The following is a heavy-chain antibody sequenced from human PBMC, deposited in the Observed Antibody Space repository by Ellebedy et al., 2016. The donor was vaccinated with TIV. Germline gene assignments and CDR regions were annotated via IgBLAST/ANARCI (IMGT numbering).Heavy chain of an antibody. D-gene: IGHD3-22*01. CDR3: ARENYYDSSGFDY. CDR2: IIPIFGTA. Sequence: SVKVSXKASGYTFTSYGISWVRQAPGQGLEWMGGIIPIFGTANYAQKFQGRVTITADESTSTAYMELSSLRSEDTAVYYCARENYYDSSGFDYWGQGTLVTVSS. V-gene: IGHV1-69*13. CDR1: GYTFTSYG. J-gene: IGHJ4*02.